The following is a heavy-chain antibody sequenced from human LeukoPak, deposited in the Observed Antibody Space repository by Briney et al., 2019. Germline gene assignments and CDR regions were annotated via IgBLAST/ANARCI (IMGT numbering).Heavy chain of an antibody. J-gene: IGHJ4*02. CDR1: GYTFTSYY. Sequence: ASVKVSCKASGYTFTSYYMHWVRQAPGQGLEWMGWINPNSGGTNYAQKFQGRVTMTRDTSISTAYMELSRLRSDDTAVYYCARGNPQYYDSSGHRDWAYWGQGTLVTVSS. V-gene: IGHV1-2*02. CDR2: INPNSGGT. D-gene: IGHD3-22*01. CDR3: ARGNPQYYDSSGHRDWAY.